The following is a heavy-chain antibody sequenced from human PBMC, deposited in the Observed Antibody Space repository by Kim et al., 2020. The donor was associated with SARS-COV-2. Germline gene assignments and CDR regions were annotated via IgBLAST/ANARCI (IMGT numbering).Heavy chain of an antibody. CDR1: GGTFVTYA. CDR2: IITGFGSV. CDR3: ARGYYFETSTFGSFQH. V-gene: IGHV1-69*13. Sequence: SVKVSCKASGGTFVTYAISWVRQAPGQGLEWMGGIITGFGSVKTARKFQGRVTITADDSTSYMELSSLRSEDTAIYYCARGYYFETSTFGSFQHWGQGTLVTVSS. D-gene: IGHD3-22*01. J-gene: IGHJ1*01.